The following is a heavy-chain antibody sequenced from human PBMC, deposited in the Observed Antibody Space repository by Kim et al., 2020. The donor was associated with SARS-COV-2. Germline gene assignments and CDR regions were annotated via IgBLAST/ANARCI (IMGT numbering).Heavy chain of an antibody. Sequence: SRVTISVDTSKHQFSLKLSSVTAADTAVYYCARGLPSFASIAARLNWFDPWGQGTLVTVSS. J-gene: IGHJ5*02. V-gene: IGHV4-34*01. CDR3: ARGLPSFASIAARLNWFDP. D-gene: IGHD6-6*01.